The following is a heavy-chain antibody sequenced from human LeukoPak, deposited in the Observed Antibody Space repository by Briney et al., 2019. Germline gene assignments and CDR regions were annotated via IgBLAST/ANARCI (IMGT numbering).Heavy chain of an antibody. V-gene: IGHV4-59*12. D-gene: IGHD6-19*01. Sequence: SETLSLTCTVSGGSISSYYWSWIRQPPGKGLEWIGYIYYSGSTNYNPSLKSRVTISVDTSKNQFSLKLSSVTAADTSIYYCARGPRGSGSTGWYLLGFDYWGQGTLVTVAS. CDR1: GGSISSYY. J-gene: IGHJ4*02. CDR3: ARGPRGSGSTGWYLLGFDY. CDR2: IYYSGST.